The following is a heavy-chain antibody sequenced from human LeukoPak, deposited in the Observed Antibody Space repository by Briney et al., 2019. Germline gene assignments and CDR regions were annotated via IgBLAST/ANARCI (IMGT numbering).Heavy chain of an antibody. CDR1: GGSISSSGYY. J-gene: IGHJ4*02. CDR2: IYYSGST. CDR3: ARHPYYDFWSGYYTGYYFDY. D-gene: IGHD3-3*01. V-gene: IGHV4-39*01. Sequence: KPSETLSLTCTVSGGSISSSGYYWGWIRQPPGKGLEWIGSIYYSGSTYYNPSLKSRVTISVDTSKNQFSLKLSSVTAADTAVYYCARHPYYDFWSGYYTGYYFDYWGQGTLVTVSS.